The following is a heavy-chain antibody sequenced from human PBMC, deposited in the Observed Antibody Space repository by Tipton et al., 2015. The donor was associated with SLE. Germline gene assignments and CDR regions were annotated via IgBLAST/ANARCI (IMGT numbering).Heavy chain of an antibody. Sequence: SLRLSCEGSGFRFSSQWMHWVRQVPGKGFVWVSGIDGDGTSTYYADSVRGRFTISRDNAKNTVYLHMYSLRAEDTAVYYCAREKPVPACLSDWFDPWGQGTLVTVSS. CDR2: IDGDGTST. D-gene: IGHD1-14*01. CDR1: GFRFSSQW. V-gene: IGHV3-74*01. J-gene: IGHJ5*02. CDR3: AREKPVPACLSDWFDP.